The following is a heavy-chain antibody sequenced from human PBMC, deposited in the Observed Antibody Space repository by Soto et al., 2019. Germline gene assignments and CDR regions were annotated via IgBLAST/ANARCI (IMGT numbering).Heavy chain of an antibody. CDR1: GFMFSSYV. CDR2: IHPSGGST. CDR3: AKDPSTGPPDC. V-gene: IGHV3-23*01. D-gene: IGHD3-9*01. J-gene: IGHJ4*02. Sequence: PGGSLRLSCAAAGFMFSSYVMSWVRQAPGKGLQWVATIHPSGGSTHYAESVRGRFTISRDNSRDTLYLQMNSLRAEDTAVYYCAKDPSTGPPDCWGQGALVTVSS.